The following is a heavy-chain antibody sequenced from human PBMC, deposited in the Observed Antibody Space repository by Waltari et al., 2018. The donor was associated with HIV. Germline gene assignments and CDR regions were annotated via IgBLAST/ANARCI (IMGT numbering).Heavy chain of an antibody. CDR1: GFTFRSFA. D-gene: IGHD6-19*01. Sequence: EVQLVESRGGLIQGGGCLRLSCSATGFTFRSFAMSWVRQAPGKGLEWVSGISASGGRTYYADSVKGRFTISRDNSKNTLYLQMNSLRAEDTAVYYCAKEVIYSSGWYGDDYWGQGTLVTVSS. CDR3: AKEVIYSSGWYGDDY. J-gene: IGHJ4*02. CDR2: ISASGGRT. V-gene: IGHV3-23*04.